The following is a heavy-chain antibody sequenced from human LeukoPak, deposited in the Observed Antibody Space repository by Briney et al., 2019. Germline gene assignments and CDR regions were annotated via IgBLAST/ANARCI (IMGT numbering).Heavy chain of an antibody. Sequence: GESLKISCKGSGYSFTSYWIGWVRQMPGKGLGWMGIIYPGDSDTRYSPSFQGQVTISADKSISTAYLQWSSLKASDTAMYYCARRHYYDSSGYYFDYWGQGTLVTVSS. CDR1: GYSFTSYW. J-gene: IGHJ4*02. CDR2: IYPGDSDT. D-gene: IGHD3-22*01. V-gene: IGHV5-51*01. CDR3: ARRHYYDSSGYYFDY.